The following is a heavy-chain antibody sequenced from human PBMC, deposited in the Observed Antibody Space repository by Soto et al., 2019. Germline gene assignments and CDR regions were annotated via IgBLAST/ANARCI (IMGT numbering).Heavy chain of an antibody. CDR1: GGSTNSRSDY. D-gene: IGHD3-16*01. J-gene: IGHJ4*02. Sequence: SETLSLTCTVSGGSTNSRSDYWGWIRQPPGKGLEWIGSVYYSGSTHDNPSLQSRVTISVDTSRNQFSLNLISVTAADTAVYFCARQPRGPGYGERGLYFANWGQGTLVTVSS. CDR3: ARQPRGPGYGERGLYFAN. CDR2: VYYSGST. V-gene: IGHV4-39*01.